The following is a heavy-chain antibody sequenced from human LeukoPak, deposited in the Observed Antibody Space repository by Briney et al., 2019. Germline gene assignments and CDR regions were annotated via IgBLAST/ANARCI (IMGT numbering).Heavy chain of an antibody. J-gene: IGHJ4*02. CDR3: AKVDTAMGGYFDY. D-gene: IGHD5-18*01. CDR2: ISGSGGST. CDR1: GFTFSSYA. V-gene: IGHV3-23*01. Sequence: GGSLRLSCAASGFTFSSYAMSWARQAPGKGLEWVSAISGSGGSTYYADSVKGRFNISRDNSKNTLYLQMNSLRAEDTAVYYCAKVDTAMGGYFDYWGQGTLVTVSS.